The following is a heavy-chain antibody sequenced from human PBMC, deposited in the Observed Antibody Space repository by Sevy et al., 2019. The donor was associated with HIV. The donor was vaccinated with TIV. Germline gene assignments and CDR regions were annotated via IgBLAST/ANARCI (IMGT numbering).Heavy chain of an antibody. CDR2: IKPDGSDK. D-gene: IGHD4-17*01. J-gene: IGHJ5*02. V-gene: IGHV3-7*01. Sequence: GGSLRLSCAASGFTFSSYAMHWVRQAPGKGLEWVANIKPDGSDKYYVGSLKGRFTIYRDNAKNSLYLEMNNLGAEDTAVYYCARVIDYGELGNWFDPWGQGTLVTVSS. CDR1: GFTFSSYA. CDR3: ARVIDYGELGNWFDP.